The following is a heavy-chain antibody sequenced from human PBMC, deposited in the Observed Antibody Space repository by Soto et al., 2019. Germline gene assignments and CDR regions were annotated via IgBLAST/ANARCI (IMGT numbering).Heavy chain of an antibody. V-gene: IGHV1-46*01. CDR3: ASEGRDSSLGNCFAP. CDR2: INPSGGST. Sequence: QVQLVQSGAEVKKPGASVKVSCKASGYTFTSYYMHWVRQAPGQGLEWMGIINPSGGSTSYAQKFQGRVTMTRDTSTRTVHMERSSLRSEDTAVYYCASEGRDSSLGNCFAPWGQGTLVTVSS. J-gene: IGHJ5*02. D-gene: IGHD6-13*01. CDR1: GYTFTSYY.